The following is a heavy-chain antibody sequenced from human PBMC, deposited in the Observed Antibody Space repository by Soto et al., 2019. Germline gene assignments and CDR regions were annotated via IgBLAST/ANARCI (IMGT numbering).Heavy chain of an antibody. CDR3: ARHEATYYNFYGMEV. Sequence: PGESLQISCESHGYSFTTYWITCVRQKPGKGLEWVGSFHPGESDTRYSPSFQGQVTISADRSLATAYLQWSSLQAADTAIYYCARHEATYYNFYGMEVWGQGTKVTVSS. CDR2: FHPGESDT. J-gene: IGHJ6*02. V-gene: IGHV5-51*01. CDR1: GYSFTTYW.